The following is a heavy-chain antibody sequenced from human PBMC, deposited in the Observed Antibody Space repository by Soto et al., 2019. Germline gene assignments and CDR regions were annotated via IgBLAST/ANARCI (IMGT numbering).Heavy chain of an antibody. CDR2: IYYSGST. D-gene: IGHD5-12*01. Sequence: PSETLSLTCTVSGGSISSYYWSWIRQPPGKGLEWIGYIYYSGSTNYNPSLKSRVTISVDTSKNQFSLKLSSVTAADTAVYYCARLRDIVARLDYFDYWGQGTLVTVSS. V-gene: IGHV4-59*08. CDR1: GGSISSYY. J-gene: IGHJ4*02. CDR3: ARLRDIVARLDYFDY.